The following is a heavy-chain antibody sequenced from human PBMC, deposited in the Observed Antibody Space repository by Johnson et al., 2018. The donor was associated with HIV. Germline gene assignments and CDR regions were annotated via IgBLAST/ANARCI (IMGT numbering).Heavy chain of an antibody. CDR1: GFTFSSYA. J-gene: IGHJ3*02. CDR2: ISYDGSNK. D-gene: IGHD1-26*01. CDR3: ARTVGAKEQGAFDI. V-gene: IGHV3-30*04. Sequence: QVQLVESGGGVVQPGRSLRLSCAASGFTFSSYAMHWVRQAPGKGLEWVAVISYDGSNKYYADSVKGRFTISRDNSKNTLYLQMNSLRAEETAVYDCARTVGAKEQGAFDIWGQGTMVTVSS.